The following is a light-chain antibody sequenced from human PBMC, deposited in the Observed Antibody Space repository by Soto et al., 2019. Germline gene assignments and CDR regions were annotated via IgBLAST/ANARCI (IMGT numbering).Light chain of an antibody. Sequence: IQMTQSPSTLSASVRDRVTITCRASQSISSWLAWYQQKPGKAPKLLIYDASSLESGVPSRFSGSGSGTEFTLTISSLQPDDFATYYCQQYNSYSYTFGQGTKVDI. CDR2: DAS. J-gene: IGKJ2*01. V-gene: IGKV1-5*01. CDR1: QSISSW. CDR3: QQYNSYSYT.